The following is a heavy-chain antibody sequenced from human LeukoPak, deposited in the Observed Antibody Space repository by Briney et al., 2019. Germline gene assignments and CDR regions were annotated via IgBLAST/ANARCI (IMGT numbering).Heavy chain of an antibody. V-gene: IGHV3-74*01. D-gene: IGHD5-12*01. CDR2: INSDGSST. CDR3: AKIPSATESFDY. J-gene: IGHJ4*02. CDR1: GFTFSNYW. Sequence: GGSLRLSCAASGFTFSNYWMHWVRQAPGKGLVWVSRINSDGSSTSYADSVKGRFTISRDNAKNTLYLQMDSLRAEDTAIYYCAKIPSATESFDYWGQGTLVTVSS.